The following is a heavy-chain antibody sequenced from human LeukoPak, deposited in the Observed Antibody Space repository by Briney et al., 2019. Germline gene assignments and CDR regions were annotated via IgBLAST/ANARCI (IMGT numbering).Heavy chain of an antibody. CDR3: AREGYSYGLRAFDY. CDR1: GGSISGYY. J-gene: IGHJ4*02. Sequence: SETLSLTCTVSGGSISGYYWSWIRQPPGKGLEWIGYIYDSGSTNYIPSLKSRVTISVDTSKNQFSLKLSSVTAADTAVYYCAREGYSYGLRAFDYWGQGTLVTVSS. V-gene: IGHV4-59*01. D-gene: IGHD5-18*01. CDR2: IYDSGST.